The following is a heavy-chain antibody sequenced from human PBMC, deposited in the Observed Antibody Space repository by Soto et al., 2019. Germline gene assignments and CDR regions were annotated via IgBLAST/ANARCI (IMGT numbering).Heavy chain of an antibody. V-gene: IGHV3-64*01. CDR1: GFTFSSYA. J-gene: IGHJ3*02. CDR3: ARDRSPHMIAAAGPFDAFDI. D-gene: IGHD6-13*01. CDR2: ISSNGGST. Sequence: QPGGSLRLSCAASGFTFSSYAMHWVRQAPGKGLEYVSAISSNGGSTYYANSVKGRFTISRDNSKNTLYFQMGSLRAEDMAVYYCARDRSPHMIAAAGPFDAFDIWGQGTMVTVSS.